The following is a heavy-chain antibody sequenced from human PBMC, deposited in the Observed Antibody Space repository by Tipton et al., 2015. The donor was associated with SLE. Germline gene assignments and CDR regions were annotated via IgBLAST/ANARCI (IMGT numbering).Heavy chain of an antibody. CDR3: AREAS. CDR2: IKQDGIER. Sequence: GSLRLSCAASGFSFSYHWMTWVRQAPGKGLEWVANIKQDGIERYYVDSVKGRFTISRDNAKNSLYLQMNSLRAEDTAVYYCAREASWGQGTLVTVSS. J-gene: IGHJ4*02. D-gene: IGHD5-12*01. V-gene: IGHV3-7*01. CDR1: GFSFSYHW.